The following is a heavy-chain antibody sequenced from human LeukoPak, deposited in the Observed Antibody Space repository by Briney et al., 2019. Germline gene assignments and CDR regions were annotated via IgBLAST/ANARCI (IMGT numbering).Heavy chain of an antibody. D-gene: IGHD1-26*01. J-gene: IGHJ5*02. CDR1: GYTFTSYY. CDR3: ARDNSVGDNAWWFDP. Sequence: GASVKVSCKASGYTFTSYYMHWVRQAPGQGLEWMGLINPTGDSTGYAQKFQGRVTMTRDMSTSTDFMELSSLRSEDMAVYYCARDNSVGDNAWWFDPWGQGTLVTVSS. CDR2: INPTGDST. V-gene: IGHV1-46*01.